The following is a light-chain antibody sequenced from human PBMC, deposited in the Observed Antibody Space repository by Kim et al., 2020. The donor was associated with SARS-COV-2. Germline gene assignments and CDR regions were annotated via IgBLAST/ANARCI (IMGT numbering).Light chain of an antibody. J-gene: IGLJ3*02. Sequence: QSVLTQPPSASGSPGQSVTISCTGTSSDVGGYNYVSWYQQHPGKAPKLMIYEVSKRPSGVPDRFSGSKSRKTASLTVSGLQADDEAEYYCSSYTGTNNLVFGGGTQLTVL. CDR1: SSDVGGYNY. CDR2: EVS. V-gene: IGLV2-8*01. CDR3: SSYTGTNNLV.